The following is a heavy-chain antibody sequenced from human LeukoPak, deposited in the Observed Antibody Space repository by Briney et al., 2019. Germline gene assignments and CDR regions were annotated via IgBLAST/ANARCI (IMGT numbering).Heavy chain of an antibody. Sequence: SETLSLTCTVSGGSISSYYWSWIRQPPGKGLEWIGYIYYSGTTTYNPSLKSRVTISSDTSKKQFSLKLSSVTAADTAVYYCARENPRVTMVRGAIGYYFDYWGQGTLVTVSS. V-gene: IGHV4-59*01. D-gene: IGHD3-10*01. CDR2: IYYSGTT. CDR1: GGSISSYY. CDR3: ARENPRVTMVRGAIGYYFDY. J-gene: IGHJ4*02.